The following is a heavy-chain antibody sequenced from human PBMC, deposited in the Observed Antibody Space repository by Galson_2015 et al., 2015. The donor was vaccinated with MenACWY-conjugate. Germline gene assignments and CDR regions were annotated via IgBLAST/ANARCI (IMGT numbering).Heavy chain of an antibody. V-gene: IGHV4-59*08. CDR2: VYYSGST. CDR1: GGSISPYY. D-gene: IGHD2-21*01. Sequence: LSLTCTVSGGSISPYYWSWIRQSPGKGLEWTGYVYYSGSTKYNPSLKSRVTISVDTSKNQFSLRLTSVTAADTAVYYCARHRSIEEVAYWGQGILVTVSS. CDR3: ARHRSIEEVAY. J-gene: IGHJ4*02.